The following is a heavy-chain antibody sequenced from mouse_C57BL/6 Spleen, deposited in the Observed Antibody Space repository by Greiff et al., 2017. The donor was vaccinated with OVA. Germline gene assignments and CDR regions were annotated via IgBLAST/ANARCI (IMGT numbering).Heavy chain of an antibody. Sequence: VQLQESGAELVKPGASVKLSCKASGYTFTEYTIHWVKQRSGQGLEWIGWFYPGSGSIKYNEKFKDKATLTADKSSSTVYMELSRLTSEDSAVYFCARHEENYYGTPGYFDVWGTGTTVTVSS. J-gene: IGHJ1*03. CDR3: ARHEENYYGTPGYFDV. V-gene: IGHV1-62-2*01. CDR1: GYTFTEYT. D-gene: IGHD1-1*01. CDR2: FYPGSGSI.